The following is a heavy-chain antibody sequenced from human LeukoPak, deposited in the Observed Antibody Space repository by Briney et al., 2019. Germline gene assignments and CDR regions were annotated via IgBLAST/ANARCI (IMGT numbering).Heavy chain of an antibody. D-gene: IGHD3-10*01. Sequence: PSETLSLTCTVSGGSISSYYWSWIRQPPGKGLERIGYIYDSGSTNYNPSLKSRGTISVYTSKNQFSLKLSSVTAADTAVYYCARRYGSGSYPNWGQGTLVTVSS. CDR2: IYDSGST. CDR3: ARRYGSGSYPN. V-gene: IGHV4-59*08. J-gene: IGHJ4*02. CDR1: GGSISSYY.